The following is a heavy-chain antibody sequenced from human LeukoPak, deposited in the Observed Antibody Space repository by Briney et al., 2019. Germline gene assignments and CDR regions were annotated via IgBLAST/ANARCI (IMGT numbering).Heavy chain of an antibody. Sequence: GGSLRLSCAAYAFTFSSYAMSWVRQAQGKGLEWVSAISGSGGSTYYADSVKGRFTISRDNSKNTLYLQMNSLRAEDTAVHYCAKDLGEWLAPIDYWGQGTLVTVSS. D-gene: IGHD5-24*01. J-gene: IGHJ4*02. CDR1: AFTFSSYA. V-gene: IGHV3-23*01. CDR2: ISGSGGST. CDR3: AKDLGEWLAPIDY.